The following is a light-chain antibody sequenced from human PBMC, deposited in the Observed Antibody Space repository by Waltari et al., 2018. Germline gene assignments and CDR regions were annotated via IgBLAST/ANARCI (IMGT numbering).Light chain of an antibody. CDR3: LQRSLWPWT. CDR1: QTVSTY. Sequence: IVLTQSPATLSLSPGDRATLSCRASQTVSTYLAWFQQKPGQAPRPLIYDASNRAPGIPARFSGSGSGTDFSLTISSLEPEDFAVYYCLQRSLWPWTFGQGTKVAVK. CDR2: DAS. V-gene: IGKV3-11*01. J-gene: IGKJ1*01.